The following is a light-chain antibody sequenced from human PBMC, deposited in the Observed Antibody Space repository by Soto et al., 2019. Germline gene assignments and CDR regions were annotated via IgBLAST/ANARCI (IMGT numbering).Light chain of an antibody. CDR2: LNSDGSH. CDR3: QTWGTGSWV. V-gene: IGLV4-69*01. J-gene: IGLJ3*02. CDR1: SGHNTYA. Sequence: QSVLTQSPSASASLGASVKLTCTLSSGHNTYAIAWHQQQPEKGPRYLMKLNSDGSHSKGDGIPDRFSGSSSGAERYLTISSLQSEDEADYCCQTWGTGSWVFGGGTKLTVL.